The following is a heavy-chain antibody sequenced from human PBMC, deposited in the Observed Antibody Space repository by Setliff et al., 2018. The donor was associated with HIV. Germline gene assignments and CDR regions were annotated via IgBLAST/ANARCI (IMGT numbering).Heavy chain of an antibody. CDR2: IYYSGST. Sequence: PSETLSVTCTVSGGSISNSRYYWSWIRQPPGKGLEWIGSIYYSGSTYYNPSLKSRVTISVDTSKNQFSLKLSSVTAADAAVYYCASRVYYYDSSGYLREEGFDPWGQGTLVTVSS. D-gene: IGHD3-22*01. CDR1: GGSISNSRYY. V-gene: IGHV4-39*01. J-gene: IGHJ5*02. CDR3: ASRVYYYDSSGYLREEGFDP.